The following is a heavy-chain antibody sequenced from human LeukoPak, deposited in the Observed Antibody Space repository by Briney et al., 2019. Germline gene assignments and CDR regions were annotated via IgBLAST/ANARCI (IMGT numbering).Heavy chain of an antibody. D-gene: IGHD6-13*01. CDR2: IIPIFGTA. Sequence: SVKVSCKASGGTFSSYAISWVRQAPGQGPEWMGGIIPIFGTANYAQKFQGRVTITTDESTSTAYMELSSLRSEDTAVYYCARAGSSWYHEGYYYYYMDVWGKGTTVTVSS. V-gene: IGHV1-69*05. CDR1: GGTFSSYA. CDR3: ARAGSSWYHEGYYYYYMDV. J-gene: IGHJ6*03.